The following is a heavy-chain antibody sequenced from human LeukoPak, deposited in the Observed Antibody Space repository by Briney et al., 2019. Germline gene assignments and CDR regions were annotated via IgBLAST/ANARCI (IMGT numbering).Heavy chain of an antibody. CDR3: ASRAAKRPLGY. J-gene: IGHJ4*02. D-gene: IGHD3-16*01. Sequence: SETLSLTCAVSGGSFSDNYWNWIRQSPGKGLEWIGEINHSGNTEFNPSLESRVTISVDTSKSQFSLKMSSMPAADTAVYWCASRAAKRPLGYWGQGTLVTVSS. CDR1: GGSFSDNY. V-gene: IGHV4-34*01. CDR2: INHSGNT.